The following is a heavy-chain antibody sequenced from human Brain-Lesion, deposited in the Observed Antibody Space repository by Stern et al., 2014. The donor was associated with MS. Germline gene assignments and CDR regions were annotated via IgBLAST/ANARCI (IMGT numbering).Heavy chain of an antibody. CDR3: ARGVDP. CDR1: GFSFSNYW. V-gene: IGHV3-7*01. Sequence: VQLVQSGGGLVQPGGSLRLSCAASGFSFSNYWMSWVRQAPGKGPEWVANIKSDGRDEPYVDTLQGRLTITRDFVKSSLYLQMNSLRAEDTAVYYCARGVDPWGQGTLVTVSS. J-gene: IGHJ5*02. CDR2: IKSDGRDE.